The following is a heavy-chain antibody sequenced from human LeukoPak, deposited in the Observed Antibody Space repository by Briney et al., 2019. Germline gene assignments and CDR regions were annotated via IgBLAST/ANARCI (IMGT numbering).Heavy chain of an antibody. Sequence: PSQTLSLTCTVSGGSISSGGYFWTWIRQHPGKGLEWIGHIYYTRSTYYNPSLKSRVTISVDTSKNQFSLKLNSVTAADTAVYYCARRDYYDSSGYFNWFDPWGQGTLVTVSS. CDR2: IYYTRST. CDR3: ARRDYYDSSGYFNWFDP. V-gene: IGHV4-31*03. D-gene: IGHD3-22*01. CDR1: GGSISSGGYF. J-gene: IGHJ5*02.